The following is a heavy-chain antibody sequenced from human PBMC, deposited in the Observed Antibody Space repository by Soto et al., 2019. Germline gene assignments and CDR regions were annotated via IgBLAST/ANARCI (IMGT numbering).Heavy chain of an antibody. J-gene: IGHJ3*01. V-gene: IGHV3-23*01. CDR1: RFTFSNFA. CDR2: IRSSGGNT. Sequence: EVQLLEYGGGLVQPGGSLRLSCAASRFTFSNFAMSWVRQAPGKGLEWVSTIRSSGGNTYYADSVKGRFTISRDVSRSSLYFPMARLRADDTALYYCAYDPWVTVTGAFHLWGQGSMVTVSS. D-gene: IGHD4-17*01. CDR3: AYDPWVTVTGAFHL.